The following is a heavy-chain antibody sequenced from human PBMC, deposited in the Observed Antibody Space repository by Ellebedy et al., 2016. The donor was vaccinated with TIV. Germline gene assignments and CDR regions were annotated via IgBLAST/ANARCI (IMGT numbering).Heavy chain of an antibody. CDR3: AREDSGRSRSFGY. V-gene: IGHV3-74*01. CDR2: INGDGSST. Sequence: PGGSLRLSCAASGFTFSSYWMHWVRQAPGKGLVWVSRINGDGSSTTYADSVKGRFAISRDNANNTLYLQMNSLRAEDTALYYCAREDSGRSRSFGYWGQGTLVTVSS. D-gene: IGHD1-26*01. CDR1: GFTFSSYW. J-gene: IGHJ4*02.